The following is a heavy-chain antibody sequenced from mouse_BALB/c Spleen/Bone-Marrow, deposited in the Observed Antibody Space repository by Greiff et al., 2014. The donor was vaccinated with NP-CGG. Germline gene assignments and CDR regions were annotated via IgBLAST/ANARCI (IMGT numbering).Heavy chain of an antibody. V-gene: IGHV2-9*02. CDR2: IWADGST. Sequence: QGPLQQSGPGLGAPSQSLFITFTVSGVSLTNYGVHWVRQPPGKGLGWLGVIWADGSTNYNSALMSRLSISKDNSKSQVFFKMNSLQTDDTAMYYCARITTATGAMDYWGQGTSVTVSS. CDR1: GVSLTNYG. D-gene: IGHD1-2*01. CDR3: ARITTATGAMDY. J-gene: IGHJ4*01.